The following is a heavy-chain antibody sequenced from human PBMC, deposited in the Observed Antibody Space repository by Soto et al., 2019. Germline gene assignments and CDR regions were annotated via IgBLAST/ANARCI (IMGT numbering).Heavy chain of an antibody. J-gene: IGHJ6*02. Sequence: QVQLVESGGGVVQPGRSLRLSCAASGFTFSDYGMHWVRQAPGKGLEWVAVISYDGGNKYYADSVKGRFTISKDNSKNTLYLQMNSLRGEDTAVYYCAKEKWKDARYYYYGMDVWGQGTTVTVSS. D-gene: IGHD1-1*01. V-gene: IGHV3-30*18. CDR1: GFTFSDYG. CDR3: AKEKWKDARYYYYGMDV. CDR2: ISYDGGNK.